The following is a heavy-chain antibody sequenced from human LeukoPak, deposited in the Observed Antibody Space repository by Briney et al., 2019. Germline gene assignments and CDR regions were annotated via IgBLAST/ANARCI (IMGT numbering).Heavy chain of an antibody. J-gene: IGHJ6*02. CDR1: GFTFSSYS. D-gene: IGHD5-18*01. CDR2: ISSSSSTI. CDR3: AREGDTAMVSLFYYYGMDV. V-gene: IGHV3-48*02. Sequence: GGSLRLSCAASGFTFSSYSMNWDRQAPGKGLEWVSYISSSSSTIYYADSVKGRFTISRDNAKNSLYLQMNSLRDEDTAVYYCAREGDTAMVSLFYYYGMDVWGQGTTVTVSS.